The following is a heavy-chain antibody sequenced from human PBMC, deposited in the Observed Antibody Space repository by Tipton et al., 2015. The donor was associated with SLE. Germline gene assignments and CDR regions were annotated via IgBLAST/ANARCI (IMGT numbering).Heavy chain of an antibody. J-gene: IGHJ4*02. D-gene: IGHD6-19*01. V-gene: IGHV3-23*01. CDR3: ARAGAGPKPY. CDR2: ITGAFDT. CDR1: GFTFSPYA. Sequence: SLRLSCAASGFTFSPYAINWVRQAPGKGLEWVSTITGAFDTYYTDSVQGRFTISRDNSKNSLYLQMNSLRVEDSAIYYCARAGAGPKPYWGQGTLVTVSS.